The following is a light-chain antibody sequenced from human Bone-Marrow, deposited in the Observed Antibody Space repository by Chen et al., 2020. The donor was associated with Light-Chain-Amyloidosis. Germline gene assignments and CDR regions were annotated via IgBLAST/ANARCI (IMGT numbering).Light chain of an antibody. CDR3: QVWDRSSDRPV. J-gene: IGLJ3*02. V-gene: IGLV3-21*02. CDR1: NIGSTS. CDR2: DVS. Sequence: SYVLTQPSSVSVAPGQTATIACGGNNIGSTSVHWYQQTPGQPPLLVVEDVSDRPSGIPERLSGSNSGNTATLTISRVEAGDEADYYCQVWDRSSDRPVFGGGTKLTVL.